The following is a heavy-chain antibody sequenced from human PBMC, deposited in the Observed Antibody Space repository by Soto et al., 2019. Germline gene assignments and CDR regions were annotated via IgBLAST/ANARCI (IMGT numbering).Heavy chain of an antibody. J-gene: IGHJ4*02. CDR3: ASSRRFRDGYNSVDY. Sequence: QGQLVQSGAEVKKPGSSVKVSCKASGGTFSSYAISWVRQSPGQGLEWMGGIIPIFGTANYAQKFQGRVTITADESTSTAYMELSSLRSEDTAVYYCASSRRFRDGYNSVDYWGQGTLVTVSS. V-gene: IGHV1-69*01. D-gene: IGHD5-12*01. CDR1: GGTFSSYA. CDR2: IIPIFGTA.